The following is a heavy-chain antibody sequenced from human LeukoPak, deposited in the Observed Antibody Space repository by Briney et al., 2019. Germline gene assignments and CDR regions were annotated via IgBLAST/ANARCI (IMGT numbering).Heavy chain of an antibody. J-gene: IGHJ4*02. V-gene: IGHV3-49*04. D-gene: IGHD3-3*01. Sequence: PGRSLRLSCTASEFTFGDYAMSWVRQAPGKGPEWVGFIRRKANGGTTEYAASVKGRFTISRDDSKSIAYLQMNSLKTEDTAVYYCTSGLYYDSWSDLFDYWGQGTLVTVSS. CDR1: EFTFGDYA. CDR2: IRRKANGGTT. CDR3: TSGLYYDSWSDLFDY.